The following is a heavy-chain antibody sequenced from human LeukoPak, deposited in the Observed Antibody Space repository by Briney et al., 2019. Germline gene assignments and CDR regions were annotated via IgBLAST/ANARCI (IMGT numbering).Heavy chain of an antibody. CDR3: ASNEWSGYYFDY. D-gene: IGHD3-3*01. Sequence: SETLSLTCTVSGGSISSSSYYWGWIRQPPGKGLEWIGSMYSSGSTYYNPSLKSRVIMSVDTSQNQFSLKLSSVTAADTAVYYCASNEWSGYYFDYWGQGTLVTVSP. CDR1: GGSISSSSYY. CDR2: MYSSGST. V-gene: IGHV4-39*01. J-gene: IGHJ4*02.